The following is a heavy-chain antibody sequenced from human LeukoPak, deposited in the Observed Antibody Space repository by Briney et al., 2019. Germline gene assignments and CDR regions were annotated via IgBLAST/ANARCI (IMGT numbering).Heavy chain of an antibody. V-gene: IGHV1-69*13. CDR1: GGTFSSYA. D-gene: IGHD1-14*01. CDR2: IIPIFGTA. J-gene: IGHJ6*03. CDR3: ARGRYGIGYYYYMDV. Sequence: SVKVSCKASGGTFSSYAISWVRQAPGQGLEWMGGIIPIFGTANYAQKFQGRVTITADESTSTAYMELSSLRSEDTAVYYCARGRYGIGYYYYMDVWGKGTTVTVSS.